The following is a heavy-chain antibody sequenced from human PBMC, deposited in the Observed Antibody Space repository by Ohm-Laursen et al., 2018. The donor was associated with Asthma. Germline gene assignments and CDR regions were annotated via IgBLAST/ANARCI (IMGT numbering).Heavy chain of an antibody. V-gene: IGHV3-30*03. D-gene: IGHD6-6*01. CDR2: ISYDGSNK. CDR1: GFTFSISG. CDR3: ARVAQQLVPDYYYYYGMDV. J-gene: IGHJ6*02. Sequence: SLRLSCTASGFTFSISGMHWVRQAPGKGLEWVAVISYDGSNKYYADSVKGRFTISRDNSKNTLYLQMNSLRAEDTAVYYCARVAQQLVPDYYYYYGMDVWGQGTTVTVSS.